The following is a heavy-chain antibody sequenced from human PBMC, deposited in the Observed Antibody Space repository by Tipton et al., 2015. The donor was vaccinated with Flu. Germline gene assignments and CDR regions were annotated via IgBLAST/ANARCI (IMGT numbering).Heavy chain of an antibody. D-gene: IGHD3-10*01. J-gene: IGHJ4*02. CDR3: ARSITIIHPPQSIDS. CDR2: IYYSGST. Sequence: GSLRLSCTVSGDSISSSTYYWGWIRQPPGKGLEWIGSIYYSGSTYYNPSLKSRVTISVDTSKNQFSLKLSSVTAADTAVYYCARSITIIHPPQSIDSWGQGTLVTVSS. V-gene: IGHV4-39*07. CDR1: GDSISSSTYY.